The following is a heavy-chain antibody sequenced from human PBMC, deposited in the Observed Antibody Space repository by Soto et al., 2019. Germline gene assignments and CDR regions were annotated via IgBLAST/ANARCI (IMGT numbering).Heavy chain of an antibody. V-gene: IGHV1-46*01. D-gene: IGHD2-15*01. Sequence: QVQLVQSGAEVKKPAASVKVSCKASGYTFTSYYMHWVRQAPGQGLEWMGIINPSGGSTSYAQKFQGRVTMTRDTSTSTVYMELSSLRSEDTAVYYCARDGVYCSGGSCYDYYYYGMDVWGQGTTVTVSS. CDR3: ARDGVYCSGGSCYDYYYYGMDV. CDR2: INPSGGST. CDR1: GYTFTSYY. J-gene: IGHJ6*02.